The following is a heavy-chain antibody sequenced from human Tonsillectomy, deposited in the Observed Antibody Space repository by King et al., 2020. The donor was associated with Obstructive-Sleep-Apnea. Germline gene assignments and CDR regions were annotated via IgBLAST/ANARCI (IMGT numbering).Heavy chain of an antibody. CDR1: GFTFSSYA. V-gene: IGHV3-64D*09. CDR3: VQLGPEGSFDY. CDR2: ISSNGGST. D-gene: IGHD6-6*01. Sequence: VQLVESGGGLVQPGGSLRLSCSASGFTFSSYAMHWVRQAPGKGLEYVSAISSNGGSTYYADSVKGRFTISRDNSKNTRYLQMSSLRAEDTAVYYCVQLGPEGSFDYWGQGTLVTVSS. J-gene: IGHJ4*02.